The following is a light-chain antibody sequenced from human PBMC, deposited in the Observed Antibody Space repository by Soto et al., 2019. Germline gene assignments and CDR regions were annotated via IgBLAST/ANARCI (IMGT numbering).Light chain of an antibody. CDR1: QTVRNNY. CDR2: DAS. CDR3: QQFYNYPIT. V-gene: IGKV3-20*01. J-gene: IGKJ5*01. Sequence: EFVLTHSPCTLSVSPFERATRACSSSQTVRNNYLAWYQQKPGQAPRLLIYDASSRATGIPDRFSGSGSGTDFTLTITNLQPEDFATYYCQQFYNYPITFGQGTRLEIK.